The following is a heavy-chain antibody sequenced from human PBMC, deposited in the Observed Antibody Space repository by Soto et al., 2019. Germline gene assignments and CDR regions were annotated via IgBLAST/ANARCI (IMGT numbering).Heavy chain of an antibody. Sequence: GASVEVSCKACGYTFACYALHWVRQAHAQRLEWMGWINAGNGNTKYSQKFQGRVTITRDTSASTAYMELSSLRSEDTAVYYCARGHLVVVVAAPRFDPWGQGTLVTVSS. V-gene: IGHV1-3*01. J-gene: IGHJ5*02. CDR3: ARGHLVVVVAAPRFDP. D-gene: IGHD2-15*01. CDR2: INAGNGNT. CDR1: GYTFACYA.